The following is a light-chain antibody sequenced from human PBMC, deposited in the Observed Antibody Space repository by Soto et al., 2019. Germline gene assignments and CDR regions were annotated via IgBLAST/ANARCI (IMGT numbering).Light chain of an antibody. CDR1: QGVGSNY. V-gene: IGKV3-20*01. CDR2: GAS. CDR3: QRYGSSQFT. Sequence: IVLTQSPATLSLSPGEGATLSCRASQGVGSNYLAWYQQKPGQAPRLLIYGASSRATGIPDRFSGSGSGTDFTLTINRLEPEDFAVYYCQRYGSSQFTFGPGTKVDIK. J-gene: IGKJ3*01.